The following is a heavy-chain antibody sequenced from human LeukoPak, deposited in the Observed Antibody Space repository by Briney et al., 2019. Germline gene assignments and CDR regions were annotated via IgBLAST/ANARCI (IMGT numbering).Heavy chain of an antibody. CDR1: GYTLTSYD. J-gene: IGHJ4*02. CDR2: MNPNSGNT. D-gene: IGHD3-10*01. Sequence: GASVKVSCKASGYTLTSYDINWVRHAPGQGLEWMGGMNPNSGNTGYAQKFQGRVTMTRNTSTSTAYMELSSLRSEDTAVYYWARGRALWFGLRNFDYWGQGTLVPVSS. CDR3: ARGRALWFGLRNFDY. V-gene: IGHV1-8*01.